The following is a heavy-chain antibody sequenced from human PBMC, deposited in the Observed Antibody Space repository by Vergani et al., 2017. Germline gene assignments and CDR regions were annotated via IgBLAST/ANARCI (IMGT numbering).Heavy chain of an antibody. CDR3: ARHSTVEWLVKLGWIDP. CDR1: GASIRSSNYY. CDR2: IYYSGST. D-gene: IGHD6-19*01. J-gene: IGHJ5*02. V-gene: IGHV4-39*01. Sequence: QLQLQESGPGLVKPSATLYLTCSVSGASIRSSNYYWGWIRQPPGKGLEWIASIYYSGSTYYNPSLKSLVTISVDTSKNQFSLKLSSVTAADTAVYFCARHSTVEWLVKLGWIDPWGQGILVTVSS.